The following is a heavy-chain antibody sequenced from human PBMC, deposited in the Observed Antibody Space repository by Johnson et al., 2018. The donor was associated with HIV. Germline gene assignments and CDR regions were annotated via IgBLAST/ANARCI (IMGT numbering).Heavy chain of an antibody. CDR1: GITVSSNY. CDR3: ARGGVGRYDSSASPQRAFDI. Sequence: MQLVESGGGLVQSGGSLRLSCAASGITVSSNYMSWVRRAPGKGMVWVSRINGDGSRTSYEDSVKGRFTIARDNAKNTLFLEMNSLRAEDTAVYYCARGGVGRYDSSASPQRAFDIWGQGTMVTVSS. D-gene: IGHD3-22*01. J-gene: IGHJ3*02. V-gene: IGHV3-74*02. CDR2: INGDGSRT.